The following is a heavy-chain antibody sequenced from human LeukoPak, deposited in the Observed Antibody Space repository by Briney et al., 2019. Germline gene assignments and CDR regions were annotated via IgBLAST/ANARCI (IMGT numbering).Heavy chain of an antibody. CDR1: GFAFSQFP. V-gene: IGHV3-30*03. CDR2: ISHDGGNK. J-gene: IGHJ4*02. Sequence: PGGSLRLSCVASGFAFSQFPVHWVRQAPGKRLEGVAFISHDGGNKKYGDSVKGRFTISRDNSKNPVYLQMNSLRPEDTALYYCARDKSYFGSGNYHYFDSWGQGALVIVSS. D-gene: IGHD3-10*01. CDR3: ARDKSYFGSGNYHYFDS.